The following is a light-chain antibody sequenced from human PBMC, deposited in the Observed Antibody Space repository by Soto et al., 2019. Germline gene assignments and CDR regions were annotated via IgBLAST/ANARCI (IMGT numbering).Light chain of an antibody. CDR1: SSDVGVYNF. CDR2: GVT. CDR3: SSYTSSSTFV. Sequence: QSALTQPASVSGSPGQSITISCSGTSSDVGVYNFVSWYQQHPGKAPKLLIYGVTDRPSGVSHRFSGSRSDSTASLTISGLQAEDEADYYCSSYTSSSTFVFGGGTKLTVL. J-gene: IGLJ2*01. V-gene: IGLV2-14*01.